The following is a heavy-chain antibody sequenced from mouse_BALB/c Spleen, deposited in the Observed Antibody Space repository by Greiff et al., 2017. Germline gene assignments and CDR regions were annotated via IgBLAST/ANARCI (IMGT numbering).Heavy chain of an antibody. Sequence: VKLVESGAELARPGASVKLSCKASGYTFTSYWMQWVKQRPGQGLEWIGAIYPGDGDTRYTQKFKGKATLTADKSSSTAYMQLSSLASEDSAVYYCARSRLRPYAMDYWGQGTSVTVSS. V-gene: IGHV1-87*01. CDR1: GYTFTSYW. J-gene: IGHJ4*01. CDR3: ARSRLRPYAMDY. D-gene: IGHD2-12*01. CDR2: IYPGDGDT.